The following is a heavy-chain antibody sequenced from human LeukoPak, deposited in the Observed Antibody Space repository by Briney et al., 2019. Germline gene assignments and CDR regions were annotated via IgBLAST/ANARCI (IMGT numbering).Heavy chain of an antibody. CDR2: ISSSSSYI. J-gene: IGHJ4*02. D-gene: IGHD2-2*01. V-gene: IGHV3-21*01. CDR3: ARDPGPAAIY. Sequence: GGSLRLSCAASGFTFSSYSMNWVREAPGKGLEWVSSISSSSSYIYYADSVKGRFTISRDNAKNSLYLQMNSLRAEDTAVYYCARDPGPAAIYWGQGTLVTVSS. CDR1: GFTFSSYS.